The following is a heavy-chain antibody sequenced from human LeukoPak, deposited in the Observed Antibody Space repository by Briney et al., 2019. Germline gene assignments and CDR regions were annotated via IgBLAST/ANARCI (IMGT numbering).Heavy chain of an antibody. V-gene: IGHV4-31*03. CDR2: IDHSGRT. J-gene: IGHJ4*02. Sequence: SQTLSLTCTVSGGSVVSGSYYWSWIRQHPGKGLEWIGYIDHSGRTYHNPSLKSRLSMSVDTSMNQFSLNLTSVTAADTAVYYCARGNCIYDCYDDYWGQGTLVTVSS. CDR1: GGSVVSGSYY. D-gene: IGHD2-21*02. CDR3: ARGNCIYDCYDDY.